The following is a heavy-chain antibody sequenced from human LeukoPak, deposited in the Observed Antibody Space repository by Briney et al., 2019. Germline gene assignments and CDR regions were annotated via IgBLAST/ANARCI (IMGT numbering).Heavy chain of an antibody. CDR2: IYGGGNI. J-gene: IGHJ4*02. D-gene: IGHD5-24*01. V-gene: IGHV3-53*01. CDR3: ARGAGYNYPYYFDY. Sequence: SVIYGGGNIYYADSVKRRFTISRDNSKNTLYLQMNSLRAEDTAVYYCARGAGYNYPYYFDYCGQGTLVTVSS.